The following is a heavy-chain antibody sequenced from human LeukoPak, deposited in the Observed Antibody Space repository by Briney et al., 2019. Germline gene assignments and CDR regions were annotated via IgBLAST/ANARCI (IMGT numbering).Heavy chain of an antibody. D-gene: IGHD2-2*01. CDR1: GGSISSGGYY. Sequence: QTSESLSLTCTVSGGSISSGGYYWSCIRQRPWKGLEWIRNIYYSGSTYYNPSLKSRVTISVDTSKNQFSLKLSSVTAADTAVYYCARARSYCSSTSCYEIDAFDIWGQGTMVTVSS. J-gene: IGHJ3*02. CDR2: IYYSGST. CDR3: ARARSYCSSTSCYEIDAFDI. V-gene: IGHV4-31*03.